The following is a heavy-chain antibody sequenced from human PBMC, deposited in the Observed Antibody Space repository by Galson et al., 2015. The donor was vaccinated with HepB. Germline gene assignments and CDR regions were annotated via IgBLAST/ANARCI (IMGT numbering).Heavy chain of an antibody. J-gene: IGHJ5*02. D-gene: IGHD6-19*01. CDR3: AREGGDSSGWGQVWFDP. Sequence: SLRLSCAASGFTFGSYGMHWVRQAPGKGLEWVAVIWYDGSNKYYADSVKGRFTISRDNSKNTLYLQMNSLRAEDTAVYYCAREGGDSSGWGQVWFDPWGQGTLVTVSS. V-gene: IGHV3-33*01. CDR2: IWYDGSNK. CDR1: GFTFGSYG.